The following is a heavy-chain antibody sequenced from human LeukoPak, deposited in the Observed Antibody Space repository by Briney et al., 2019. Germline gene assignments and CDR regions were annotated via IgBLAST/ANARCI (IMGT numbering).Heavy chain of an antibody. Sequence: GASVKVSCKASGYTFTNYGINWVRQAPGQGLEWMGWISGYNGNTNYAQKLQGRVTMTTDTSTSTAYMELRSLRSDDTAVYYCARTGPVHPFHYDFWSGYPTNWFDPWGQGTLVTVSS. CDR2: ISGYNGNT. CDR1: GYTFTNYG. V-gene: IGHV1-18*01. CDR3: ARTGPVHPFHYDFWSGYPTNWFDP. J-gene: IGHJ5*02. D-gene: IGHD3-3*01.